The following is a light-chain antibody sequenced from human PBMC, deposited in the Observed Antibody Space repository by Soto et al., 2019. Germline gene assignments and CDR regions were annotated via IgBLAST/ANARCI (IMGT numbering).Light chain of an antibody. CDR3: TSFAPVXIYV. CDR2: EVS. J-gene: IGLJ1*01. Sequence: QSALTQPASVSWSPGQSITISCSGTSSYIVAYDLVSWYQQHPGRAPKLIIYEVSQRFSGRSYRFSGSKSGNTASLTISGLQAEDECDYYCTSFAPVXIYVFGTGTKVXV. CDR1: SSYIVAYDL. V-gene: IGLV2-14*03.